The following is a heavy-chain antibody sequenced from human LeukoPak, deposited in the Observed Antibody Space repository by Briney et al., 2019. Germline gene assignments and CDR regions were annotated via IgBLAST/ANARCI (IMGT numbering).Heavy chain of an antibody. V-gene: IGHV3-33*01. CDR3: ARPQGGSSWSVIDY. CDR2: IWYDGSNK. Sequence: GGSLRLSCAASGFTFSSYGMHWVRQAPGKGLEWVAVIWYDGSNKYYADSAKGRFTISRDNSKNTLYLQMNSLRAEDTAVYYCARPQGGSSWSVIDYWGQGTLVTVSS. D-gene: IGHD6-13*01. J-gene: IGHJ4*02. CDR1: GFTFSSYG.